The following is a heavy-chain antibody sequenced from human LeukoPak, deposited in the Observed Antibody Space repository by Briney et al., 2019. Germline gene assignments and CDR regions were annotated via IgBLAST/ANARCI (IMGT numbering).Heavy chain of an antibody. CDR1: GFTFSIYD. V-gene: IGHV3-21*01. CDR2: ISSRSDYI. D-gene: IGHD2-2*01. Sequence: GGSLRLSCAASGFTFSIYDMNWVRQAPGKGLEWLSAISSRSDYIYYADSVKGRFTVSRDNAENSLYLQMSSLRAEDTAVYYCARGVGYCSSASCRDYYYMDVWGKGTTVTVSS. CDR3: ARGVGYCSSASCRDYYYMDV. J-gene: IGHJ6*03.